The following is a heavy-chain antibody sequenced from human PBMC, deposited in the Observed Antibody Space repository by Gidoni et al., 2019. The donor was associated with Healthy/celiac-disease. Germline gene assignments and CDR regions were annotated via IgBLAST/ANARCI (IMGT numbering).Heavy chain of an antibody. D-gene: IGHD5-12*01. V-gene: IGHV4-38-2*02. Sequence: QVQLQASGPGLVKHSETLSLTCTVSGYSISSGYYWGWIRQPPGKGLEWIGSIYHSGSTYYNPSLKSRVTISVDTSKNQFSLKLSSVTAADTAVYYCARGGYSDDYWGQGTLGHRLL. CDR1: GYSISSGYY. CDR3: ARGGYSDDY. CDR2: IYHSGST. J-gene: IGHJ4*02.